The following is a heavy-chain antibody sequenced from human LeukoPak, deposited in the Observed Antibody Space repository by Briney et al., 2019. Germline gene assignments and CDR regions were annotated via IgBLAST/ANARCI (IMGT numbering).Heavy chain of an antibody. D-gene: IGHD2-21*02. CDR1: GYTFTNYY. Sequence: ASVKVSCKASGYTFTNYYMHWVRQAPGQGLEWMGIINPSGGSTTYAQKFQGRVTMTRDTSTSTVYLELSSLRSEDTAVYYCVRAGSVYCGGDGFIDYWGQGTLVTVSS. CDR3: VRAGSVYCGGDGFIDY. J-gene: IGHJ4*02. V-gene: IGHV1-46*01. CDR2: INPSGGST.